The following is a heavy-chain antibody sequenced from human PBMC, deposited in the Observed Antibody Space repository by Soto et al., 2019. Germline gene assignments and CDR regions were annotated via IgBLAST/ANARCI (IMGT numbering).Heavy chain of an antibody. CDR2: INHSGST. CDR3: ARDKITGLFDY. V-gene: IGHV4-34*01. D-gene: IGHD2-8*02. J-gene: IGHJ4*02. Sequence: SETLSLTCAVYGESFSGYYWSWIRQPPGTGLEWIGEINHSGSTNYNPSLKSRVTISVDTSKNQFSLKLTSVTAADTAVYYCARDKITGLFDYWGLGTLVTVSS. CDR1: GESFSGYY.